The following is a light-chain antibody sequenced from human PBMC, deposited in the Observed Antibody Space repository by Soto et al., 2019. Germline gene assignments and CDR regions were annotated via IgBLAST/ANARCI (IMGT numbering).Light chain of an antibody. CDR1: NIGSKS. CDR2: DDS. V-gene: IGLV3-21*02. J-gene: IGLJ1*01. Sequence: SYELTQPPSVSVAPGQTARITCGGDNIGSKSVHWYQQKPGQAPVVVVYDDSDRPSGIPERFSGPKSGITATLTISRVEVGDEADYYCQVWDGDNDHYVFGTGTKVTVL. CDR3: QVWDGDNDHYV.